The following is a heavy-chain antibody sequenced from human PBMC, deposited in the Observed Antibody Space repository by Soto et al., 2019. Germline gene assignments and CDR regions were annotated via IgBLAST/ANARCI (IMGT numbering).Heavy chain of an antibody. CDR3: ASGGLH. CDR1: GFTFSSYG. Sequence: QVQLVESGGGVVQPGRSLRLSCAASGFTFSSYGMHWVRQAPGKGLEWVAVISYDGSNKYYADSVKGRFTISRDNSKNKLYLQMNSLRAEDTAVYYCASGGLHWGQGTLVTVSS. J-gene: IGHJ4*02. V-gene: IGHV3-30*03. CDR2: ISYDGSNK. D-gene: IGHD5-12*01.